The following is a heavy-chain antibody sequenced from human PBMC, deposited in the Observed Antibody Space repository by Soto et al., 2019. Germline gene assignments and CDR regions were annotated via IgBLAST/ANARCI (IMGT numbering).Heavy chain of an antibody. V-gene: IGHV3-48*02. CDR3: ARGLAARPSWFDP. D-gene: IGHD6-6*01. J-gene: IGHJ5*02. Sequence: GGSLRLSCAASGFTFSSYSMNWVRQAPGKGLEWVSYISSSSGTIYYADSVKGRLTISRDNAKNSLYLQMNSLSDEDTAVYFCARGLAARPSWFDPWGQGTLVTVSS. CDR1: GFTFSSYS. CDR2: ISSSSGTI.